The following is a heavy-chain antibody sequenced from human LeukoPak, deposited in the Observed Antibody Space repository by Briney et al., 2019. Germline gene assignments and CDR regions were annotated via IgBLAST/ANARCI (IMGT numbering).Heavy chain of an antibody. D-gene: IGHD6-19*01. CDR3: ARVASKAVAGPDY. V-gene: IGHV1-3*01. CDR1: GYTFTSYA. Sequence: ASVKVSCKASGYTFTSYAMHWVRRAPGQRLEWMGWINAGNGNTEYSQKSQGRVTITRDTSASTAYMELSSLRSEDTAVYYCARVASKAVAGPDYWGQGTLVTVSS. CDR2: INAGNGNT. J-gene: IGHJ4*02.